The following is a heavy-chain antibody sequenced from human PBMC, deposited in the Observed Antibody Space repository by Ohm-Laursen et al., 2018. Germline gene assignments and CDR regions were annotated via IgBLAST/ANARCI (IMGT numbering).Heavy chain of an antibody. J-gene: IGHJ3*02. CDR1: GYTFTGYY. D-gene: IGHD3-22*01. V-gene: IGHV1-46*01. CDR2: LNPTRGGTRT. Sequence: ASVKVSCKASGYTFTGYYMHWVRQAPGQGLEWVGILNPTRGGTRTSLSQRFQDRVTMTRDTSASTAYMELSSLRSEDTAVYYCARGYYDSRGSAFEIWGQGTMVTVSS. CDR3: ARGYYDSRGSAFEI.